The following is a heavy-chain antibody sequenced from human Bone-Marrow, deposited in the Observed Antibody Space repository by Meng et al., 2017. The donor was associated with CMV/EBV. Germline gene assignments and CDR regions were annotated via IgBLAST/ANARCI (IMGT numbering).Heavy chain of an antibody. CDR2: IYYSGST. Sequence: SETLSLTCTVSGGSISSSSYYWGWIRQPPGKGLEWIGSIYYSGSTYYNPSLKSRVTISVDTSKNQFSLKLSPVTAADTAVYYCARSKGSLEWLSRYYYYGMDVWGQGTTVTVSS. J-gene: IGHJ6*02. D-gene: IGHD3-3*01. V-gene: IGHV4-39*01. CDR3: ARSKGSLEWLSRYYYYGMDV. CDR1: GGSISSSSYY.